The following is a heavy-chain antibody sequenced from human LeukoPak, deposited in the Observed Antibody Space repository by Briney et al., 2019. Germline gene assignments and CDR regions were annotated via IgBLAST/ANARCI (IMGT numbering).Heavy chain of an antibody. CDR1: GGSIGIYY. CDR3: ARHIGGGIEDMDV. CDR2: IYVTGST. D-gene: IGHD3-16*02. V-gene: IGHV4-59*08. Sequence: KPSETLSLTCTVSGGSIGIYYWSWIRQSPGKGLEWIGYIYVTGSTRYNPYLQSRVTISVDTSRNQFFLKMSSVTAADTAVYYCARHIGGGIEDMDVWGKGTKLTVSS. J-gene: IGHJ6*03.